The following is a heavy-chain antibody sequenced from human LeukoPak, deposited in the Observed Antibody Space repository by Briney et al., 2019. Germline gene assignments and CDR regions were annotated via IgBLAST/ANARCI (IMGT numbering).Heavy chain of an antibody. CDR2: ISGYNGST. CDR1: GYTFISYG. Sequence: ALVKVSCKASGYTFISYGISWVRQAPGQGLERMGWISGYNGSTNYAQKLQGRVTMTTDTSTSTAYMELRSLRSDDTAVYYCAREDYGSGSYPDYWGQGTLVTVSS. CDR3: AREDYGSGSYPDY. V-gene: IGHV1-18*01. D-gene: IGHD3-10*01. J-gene: IGHJ4*02.